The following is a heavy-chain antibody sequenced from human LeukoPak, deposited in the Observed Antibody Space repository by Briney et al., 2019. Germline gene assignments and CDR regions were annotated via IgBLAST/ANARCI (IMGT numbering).Heavy chain of an antibody. J-gene: IGHJ4*02. CDR3: ARQSAMGRGPEDIFYFEY. D-gene: IGHD3-10*01. V-gene: IGHV3-7*01. Sequence: QTGGSLSLSCEASGFSFSTYWMSWARQAPGKGLEWVANIRQDGREKYRMDCVKGRFTLSRDIPEQSVFLQMNSLRAEGTAVYYCARQSAMGRGPEDIFYFEYWGLGTLVTVSS. CDR2: IRQDGREK. CDR1: GFSFSTYW.